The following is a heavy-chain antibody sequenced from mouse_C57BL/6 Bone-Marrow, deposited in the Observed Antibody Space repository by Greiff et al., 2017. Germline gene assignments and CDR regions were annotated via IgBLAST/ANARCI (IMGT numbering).Heavy chain of an antibody. Sequence: EVKLVESEGGLVQPGSSMKLSCTASGFTFSDYYMAWVRQVPEKGLEWVANINYDGSSTYYLDSLKSRFIISRDNAKNILYLQMSSLKSEDTATYYCARSPHDGFYAMDYWGQGTSVTVSS. J-gene: IGHJ4*01. V-gene: IGHV5-16*01. D-gene: IGHD2-3*01. CDR2: INYDGSST. CDR1: GFTFSDYY. CDR3: ARSPHDGFYAMDY.